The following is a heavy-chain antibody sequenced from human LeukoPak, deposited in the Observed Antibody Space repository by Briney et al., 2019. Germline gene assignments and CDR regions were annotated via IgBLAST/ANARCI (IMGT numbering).Heavy chain of an antibody. Sequence: ASVKVSCKASGGTFSSYAISWVRQAPGQGLEWMGGIIPIFGTANYAQKFQGGVTITADESTSTDYLELSSLRSEDTAVYYCARDNSVRDEAWWFNPWGQGTLVTVSS. V-gene: IGHV1-69*13. CDR1: GGTFSSYA. J-gene: IGHJ5*02. D-gene: IGHD5-24*01. CDR2: IIPIFGTA. CDR3: ARDNSVRDEAWWFNP.